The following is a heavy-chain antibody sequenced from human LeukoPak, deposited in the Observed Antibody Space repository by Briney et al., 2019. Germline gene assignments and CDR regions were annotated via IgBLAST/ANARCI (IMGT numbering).Heavy chain of an antibody. CDR2: SSRSGGTV. CDR3: ARALDSALDV. V-gene: IGHV3-48*01. J-gene: IGHJ6*04. D-gene: IGHD3/OR15-3a*01. CDR1: GFTFSRFD. Sequence: AGSPRLSCVGSGFTFSRFDMRWFRQAPEKGLEWVSYSSRSGGTVYYADSVRGRFTISRDNARKSLDLQMAGLTAEDTAVYYCARALDSALDVWGNGTTVTVSS.